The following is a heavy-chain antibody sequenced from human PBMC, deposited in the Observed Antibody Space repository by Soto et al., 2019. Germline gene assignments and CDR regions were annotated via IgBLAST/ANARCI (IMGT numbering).Heavy chain of an antibody. J-gene: IGHJ6*02. CDR2: IIPIFGTA. V-gene: IGHV1-69*13. Sequence: SVKVSCKASGGTFSSYAISWVRQAPGQGLEWMGGIIPIFGTANYAQKFQGRVTITADESTSTAYMELSSLRAEDTAVYYCANSLDDYKVDYYYYYGMDVWGQGTTVTVSS. CDR3: ANSLDDYKVDYYYYYGMDV. CDR1: GGTFSSYA. D-gene: IGHD4-4*01.